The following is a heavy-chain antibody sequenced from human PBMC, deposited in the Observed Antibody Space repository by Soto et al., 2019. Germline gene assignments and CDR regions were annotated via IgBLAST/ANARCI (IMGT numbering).Heavy chain of an antibody. D-gene: IGHD3-10*01. CDR1: GSTVSTYY. CDR3: LMVTYSGMDG. Sequence: SETLSLSCAVDGSTVSTYYLTWVRQPPGKGLEWVGEINNSGNTNYNPSLKSRLTVSLDTSNTQFSLKLTSVTAADTAVYYCLMVTYSGMDGWGQGTTVTVSS. V-gene: IGHV4-34*08. CDR2: INNSGNT. J-gene: IGHJ6*02.